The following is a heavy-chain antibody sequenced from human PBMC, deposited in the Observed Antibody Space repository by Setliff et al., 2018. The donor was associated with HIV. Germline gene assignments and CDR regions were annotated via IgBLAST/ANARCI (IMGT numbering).Heavy chain of an antibody. CDR1: GGYVSDSSHY. CDR2: MYYTESP. J-gene: IGHJ4*02. V-gene: IGHV4-39*01. CDR3: ARQGFVPLGVHQFDS. D-gene: IGHD3-16*01. Sequence: SSETLSLTCRVSGGYVSDSSHYWGWIRQAPGKGLEWIGSMYYTESPYYNPSFINRVTISIDTSKNQFSLSLRSVTAADSAVYYCARQGFVPLGVHQFDSWGQGTMVTVSS.